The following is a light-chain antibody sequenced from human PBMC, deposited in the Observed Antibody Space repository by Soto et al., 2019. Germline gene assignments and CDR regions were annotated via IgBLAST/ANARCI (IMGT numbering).Light chain of an antibody. CDR1: QNINNY. V-gene: IGKV1-39*01. CDR3: QQSYSNPPT. Sequence: DIQLTQSPSSLSASVGDRVTITCRASQNINNYLNWYQQKPGKAPRLLIHAASTLQSGVPSRFSGSGSGTDFILIISSLQPDDFATYFCQQSYSNPPTFGPGTKVETK. CDR2: AAS. J-gene: IGKJ2*01.